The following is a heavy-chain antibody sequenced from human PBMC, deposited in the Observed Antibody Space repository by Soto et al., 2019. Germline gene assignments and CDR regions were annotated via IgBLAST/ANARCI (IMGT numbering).Heavy chain of an antibody. Sequence: GGSLRLSCAASGFTFSSYAMHWVRQAPGKGLEWVAVISYDGSNKYYADSVKGRFTISRDNSKNTLYLQMNSLRAEDTAVYYCARERNNVVGAHDAFDIWGQGTMVTVSS. D-gene: IGHD1-26*01. CDR2: ISYDGSNK. CDR1: GFTFSSYA. J-gene: IGHJ3*02. V-gene: IGHV3-30*04. CDR3: ARERNNVVGAHDAFDI.